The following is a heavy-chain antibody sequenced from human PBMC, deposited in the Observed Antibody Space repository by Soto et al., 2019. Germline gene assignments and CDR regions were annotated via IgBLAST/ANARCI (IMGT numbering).Heavy chain of an antibody. CDR3: ARDSNGRGYRGYGWHYYYYDMDV. CDR1: GGTFSSYA. D-gene: IGHD5-12*01. CDR2: IIPIFGTA. V-gene: IGHV1-69*01. J-gene: IGHJ6*02. Sequence: QVQLVQSGAEVKKPGSSVKVSCKASGGTFSSYAISWVRQAPGQGLEWMGGIIPIFGTANYAQKFQGRVTITADESTRTAYMELSSLRTEDTAVYYCARDSNGRGYRGYGWHYYYYDMDVWCQVTTVTVSS.